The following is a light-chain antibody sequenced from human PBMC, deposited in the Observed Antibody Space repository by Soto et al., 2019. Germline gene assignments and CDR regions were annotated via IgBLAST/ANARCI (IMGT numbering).Light chain of an antibody. Sequence: DIHMTQSPSSLSASVGYRVTITCQASQNINNYLNWYQQKKGRAPKLLIYDASNLEAGVPSRFRGSGYGTDFNFTISRLQPEDIATYYCQKYNSAPQTFGQGTKVDIK. J-gene: IGKJ1*01. CDR3: QKYNSAPQT. V-gene: IGKV1-33*01. CDR2: DAS. CDR1: QNINNY.